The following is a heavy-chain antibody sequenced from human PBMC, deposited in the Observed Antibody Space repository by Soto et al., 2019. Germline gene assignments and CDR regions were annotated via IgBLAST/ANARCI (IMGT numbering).Heavy chain of an antibody. CDR3: ARDRMRGGLDP. D-gene: IGHD2-8*01. Sequence: GGSLRLSCAASGFTFSSYSMNWVRQAPGKGLEWVSYISSSSSTIYYADSVKGRFTISRDNAKNSLYLQMNSLRAEDTAVYYCARDRMRGGLDPWGQGTLVTVSS. CDR2: ISSSSSTI. V-gene: IGHV3-48*01. CDR1: GFTFSSYS. J-gene: IGHJ5*02.